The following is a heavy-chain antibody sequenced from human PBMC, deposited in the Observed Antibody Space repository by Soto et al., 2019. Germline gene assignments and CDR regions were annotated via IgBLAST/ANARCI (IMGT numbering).Heavy chain of an antibody. CDR3: AKAGFSSGWSPSYFDY. J-gene: IGHJ4*02. D-gene: IGHD6-19*01. Sequence: EVQLLESGGGLVQPGRSLRLSCAASGFTFSSYAMNWVRQAPGKGLEWVSAMSGTGGSTYYADSVKGRFTISRDNSKNTLYLQMNSPRVEDTAGFYCAKAGFSSGWSPSYFDYWGQGTLVTVSS. V-gene: IGHV3-23*01. CDR2: MSGTGGST. CDR1: GFTFSSYA.